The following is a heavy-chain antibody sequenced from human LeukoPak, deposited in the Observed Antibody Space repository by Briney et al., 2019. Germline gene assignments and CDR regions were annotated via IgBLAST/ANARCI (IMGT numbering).Heavy chain of an antibody. CDR1: GYTLTELS. CDR2: FDPEDGEI. V-gene: IGHV1-24*01. D-gene: IGHD6-13*01. J-gene: IGHJ4*02. Sequence: ASVKVSCKVSGYTLTELSMHWVRLAPGKGLEWMGGFDPEDGEIIYAQKFQGRVTMTEDTSTDTAYMELSSLRSEDTAVYYCASLKEAAAGPFDYWGQGTLVTVSS. CDR3: ASLKEAAAGPFDY.